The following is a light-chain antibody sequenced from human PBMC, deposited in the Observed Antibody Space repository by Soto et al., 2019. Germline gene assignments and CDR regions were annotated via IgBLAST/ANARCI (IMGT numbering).Light chain of an antibody. CDR3: GSYSSSTTPFV. J-gene: IGLJ1*01. V-gene: IGLV2-14*01. CDR2: EVT. Sequence: VLTQPASVSGSPGQSITISCTGTSSDVGGYNYVSWYQQHPGKAPKLMIYEVTNRPSGVSNRFSGSKSGNTASLTISGLQAEDEADYYCGSYSSSTTPFVFGSGTKVTVL. CDR1: SSDVGGYNY.